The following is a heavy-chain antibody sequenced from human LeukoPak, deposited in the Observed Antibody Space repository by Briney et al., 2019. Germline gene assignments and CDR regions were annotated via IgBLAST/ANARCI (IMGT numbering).Heavy chain of an antibody. Sequence: ASVKVSSKASGYTFTSYGISWVRQAPGQGLEWMGWISAYNGNTNYAQKLQGRVTMTTDTSTSTAYMELRSLRSDDTAVYYCARVEREWGVYYYYREVWGKGTTVTVSS. CDR2: ISAYNGNT. D-gene: IGHD3-16*01. V-gene: IGHV1-18*01. CDR3: ARVEREWGVYYYYREV. J-gene: IGHJ6*03. CDR1: GYTFTSYG.